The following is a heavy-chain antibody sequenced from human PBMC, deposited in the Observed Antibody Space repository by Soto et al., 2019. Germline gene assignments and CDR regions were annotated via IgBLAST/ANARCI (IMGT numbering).Heavy chain of an antibody. D-gene: IGHD6-19*01. CDR1: GFSFSSYG. Sequence: EVQMVESGGGLVKPGGSLRLSCADSGFSFSSYGMNWVLQAPGKGLECVSSISSSSSYIYYADSVKGRFTISRDNAKNSLYLQMNSLRAEDRAVYFCASPKERIAVAGTDYWGQGILVTVSS. J-gene: IGHJ4*02. CDR3: ASPKERIAVAGTDY. V-gene: IGHV3-21*01. CDR2: ISSSSSYI.